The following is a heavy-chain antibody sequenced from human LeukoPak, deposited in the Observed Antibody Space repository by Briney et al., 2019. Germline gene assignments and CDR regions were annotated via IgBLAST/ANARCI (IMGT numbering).Heavy chain of an antibody. D-gene: IGHD2-15*01. CDR3: ARAVGGPDGH. CDR1: GFTLSNYA. CDR2: ISRSGSNT. Sequence: PGGSLRLSCAASGFTLSNYAMTWVRQAPGKGLEWVSAISRSGSNTYYADSVKGRFTISRDNSRDTLYLQMNSLRAEDTAVYYCARAVGGPDGHWGQGTLVTVSS. V-gene: IGHV3-23*01. J-gene: IGHJ4*02.